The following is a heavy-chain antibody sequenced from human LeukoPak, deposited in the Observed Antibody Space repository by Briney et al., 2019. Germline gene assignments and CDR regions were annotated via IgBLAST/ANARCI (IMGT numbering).Heavy chain of an antibody. CDR1: GFTFSDYY. Sequence: GGSLRLSCAASGFTFSDYYMSWIRQAPGKGLEWVSYISSSGSTIYYADSVKGRFTISRDNAKNSLYLQMNSLRAEDTAVYYCASDPSGYCSGGSCYSSAAFDIWGQGTMVTVSS. D-gene: IGHD2-15*01. J-gene: IGHJ3*02. V-gene: IGHV3-11*04. CDR2: ISSSGSTI. CDR3: ASDPSGYCSGGSCYSSAAFDI.